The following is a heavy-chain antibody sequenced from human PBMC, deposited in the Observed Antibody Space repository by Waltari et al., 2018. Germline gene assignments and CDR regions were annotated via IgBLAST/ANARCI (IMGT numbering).Heavy chain of an antibody. V-gene: IGHV1-2*02. D-gene: IGHD6-13*01. CDR3: ARRHELGYYYYYGMDV. Sequence: QVQLVQSGAEVKKPGASVKVSCKASGYTFTGYYMHWVRQAPGQGLEWMGLINPNIGGTNYAQKFQGRVTMTRDTSIRTAYMELLRLRSDDTAVYYCARRHELGYYYYYGMDVWGQGTTVTVSS. CDR2: INPNIGGT. J-gene: IGHJ6*02. CDR1: GYTFTGYY.